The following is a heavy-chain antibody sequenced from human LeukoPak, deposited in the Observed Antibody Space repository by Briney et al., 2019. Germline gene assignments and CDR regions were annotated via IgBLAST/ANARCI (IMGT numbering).Heavy chain of an antibody. CDR3: ARLIVGATDFDY. J-gene: IGHJ4*02. D-gene: IGHD1-26*01. CDR1: GGPFSGYY. CDR2: INHSGST. V-gene: IGHV4-34*01. Sequence: SETLSLTCAVYGGPFSGYYWSWIRQPPGKGLEWIGEINHSGSTSYNPSLKSRVTISVDTSNNQFSLKLSSVTAADTAVYYCARLIVGATDFDYWGQGTLVTVSS.